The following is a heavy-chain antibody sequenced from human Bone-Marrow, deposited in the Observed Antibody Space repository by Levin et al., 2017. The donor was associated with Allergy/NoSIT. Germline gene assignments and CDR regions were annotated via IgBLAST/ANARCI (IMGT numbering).Heavy chain of an antibody. CDR2: IWYDGSNK. J-gene: IGHJ2*01. V-gene: IGHV3-33*01. CDR1: GFTFSSYG. D-gene: IGHD2-21*02. Sequence: PGGSLRLSCAASGFTFSSYGMHWVRQAPGKGLEWVAVIWYDGSNKYYADSVKGRFTISRDNSKNTLYLQMNSLRAEDTAVYYCARRSPRGVVVTANGYFDLWGRGTLVTVSS. CDR3: ARRSPRGVVVTANGYFDL.